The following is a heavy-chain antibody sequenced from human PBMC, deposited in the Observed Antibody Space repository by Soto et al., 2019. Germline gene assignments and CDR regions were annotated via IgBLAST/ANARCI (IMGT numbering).Heavy chain of an antibody. CDR2: IYNSGGS. CDR1: GASVRSGDYY. Sequence: QVQLQESGPGLVKPSQTLSLTCSVSGASVRSGDYYWSSIRQPPGKGLEWIGYIYNSGGSYYNPSLTGRLTISIDTSKNQFSLKLNSVTAADTASYYCVGTGTTDDYWGRGTLVTVSS. D-gene: IGHD4-17*01. V-gene: IGHV4-30-4*01. J-gene: IGHJ4*02. CDR3: VGTGTTDDY.